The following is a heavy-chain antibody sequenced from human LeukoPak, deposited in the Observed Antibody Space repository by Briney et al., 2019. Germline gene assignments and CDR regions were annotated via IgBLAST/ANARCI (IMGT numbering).Heavy chain of an antibody. Sequence: GGSLRLSCAASGFTFSGYTMNWVRQAPGKGLEWVANIKQDGSEKYYVDSVKGRFTISRDNAKNSLYLQMNSLRAEDTAVYYCARDESLWYYDSSGPIDYWGQGTLVTVSS. D-gene: IGHD3-22*01. J-gene: IGHJ4*02. CDR1: GFTFSGYT. V-gene: IGHV3-7*01. CDR3: ARDESLWYYDSSGPIDY. CDR2: IKQDGSEK.